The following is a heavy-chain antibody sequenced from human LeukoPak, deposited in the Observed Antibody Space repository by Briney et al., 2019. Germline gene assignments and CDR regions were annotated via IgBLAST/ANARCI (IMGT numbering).Heavy chain of an antibody. Sequence: GGSLRLSCEASGFTFSSYWMHWVRQIPGKGLMWVSRIESNGLTLYADSVRDRFTISRDNGKNTIYLQMNSLRVDDTAIYYYAKAATYFYGSVTYDWFESWGQGTLVTVSS. D-gene: IGHD3-10*01. CDR1: GFTFSSYW. J-gene: IGHJ5*01. V-gene: IGHV3-74*01. CDR2: IESNGLT. CDR3: AKAATYFYGSVTYDWFES.